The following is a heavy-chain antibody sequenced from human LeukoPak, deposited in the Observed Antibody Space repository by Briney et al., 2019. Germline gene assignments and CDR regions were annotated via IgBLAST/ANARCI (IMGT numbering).Heavy chain of an antibody. CDR3: ARNHYGSSPALGFGFEGTYYFDY. J-gene: IGHJ4*02. CDR2: IYSGGST. Sequence: GGSLRLSCAASGFTVSSNYMSWVRQAPGKGLEWVSVIYSGGSTYYADSVKGRFTISRDNSKNTLYLQMNSLRAEDTAVYYCARNHYGSSPALGFGFEGTYYFDYWGQGTLVTVSS. CDR1: GFTVSSNY. V-gene: IGHV3-66*01. D-gene: IGHD1-14*01.